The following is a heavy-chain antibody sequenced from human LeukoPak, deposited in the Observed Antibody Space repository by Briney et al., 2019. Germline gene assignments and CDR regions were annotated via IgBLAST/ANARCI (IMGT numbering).Heavy chain of an antibody. CDR1: GFTFSSYA. D-gene: IGHD6-13*01. J-gene: IGHJ4*02. Sequence: GGSLRLSCAASGFTFSSYAMSWVRQAPGKGLEWVSAISGSGGRTSYADSVKGRFTISRDNSKNTLYLQMNSLRAEDTAVYHCAKDLGSSSWTPIDYWGQGTLVTVSS. CDR2: ISGSGGRT. CDR3: AKDLGSSSWTPIDY. V-gene: IGHV3-23*01.